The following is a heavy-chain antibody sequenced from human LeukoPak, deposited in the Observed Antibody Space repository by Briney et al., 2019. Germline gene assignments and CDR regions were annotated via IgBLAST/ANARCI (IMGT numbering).Heavy chain of an antibody. CDR3: AREIGPIDH. CDR1: EFVFSSYS. CDR2: ISSGSTTI. J-gene: IGHJ4*02. V-gene: IGHV3-48*04. Sequence: SGGSLRLSCAASEFVFSSYSMNWVRQAPGKGLEWVAYISSGSTTIYYADSVKGRFTISRDNAKNSLYLQMDSLRAEDTAVYYCAREIGPIDHWGQGTLATVSS.